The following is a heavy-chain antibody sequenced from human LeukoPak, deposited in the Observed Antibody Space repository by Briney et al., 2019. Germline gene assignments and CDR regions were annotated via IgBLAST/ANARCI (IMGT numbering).Heavy chain of an antibody. Sequence: GGSLRLSCAASGFSFSIYAMSWVRQAPGKGLEWVSYISSSSSTIYYADSVKGRFTISRDNAKNSLYLQMNSLRDEDTAVYYCATDAPLYYYDSSGYPLYWGQGTLVTVSS. V-gene: IGHV3-48*02. CDR3: ATDAPLYYYDSSGYPLY. CDR1: GFSFSIYA. CDR2: ISSSSSTI. D-gene: IGHD3-22*01. J-gene: IGHJ4*02.